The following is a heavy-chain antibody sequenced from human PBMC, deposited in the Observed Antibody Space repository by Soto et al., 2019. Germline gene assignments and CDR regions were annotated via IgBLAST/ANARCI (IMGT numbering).Heavy chain of an antibody. J-gene: IGHJ6*02. CDR1: GFTFSSYA. Sequence: PGGSLRLSCAASGFTFSSYAMSWVRQAPGKGLEWVSAISGSGGSTYYADSVKGRFTISRDNSKNTLYLQMNSLRAEDTAVYYCADDFWSGYQRMDVWGPGTTVTVSS. CDR2: ISGSGGST. CDR3: ADDFWSGYQRMDV. V-gene: IGHV3-23*01. D-gene: IGHD3-3*01.